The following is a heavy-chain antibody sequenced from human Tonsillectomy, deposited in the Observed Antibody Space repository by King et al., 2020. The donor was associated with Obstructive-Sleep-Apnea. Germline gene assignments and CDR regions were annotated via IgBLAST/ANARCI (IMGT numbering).Heavy chain of an antibody. J-gene: IGHJ3*02. D-gene: IGHD3-10*01. V-gene: IGHV4-4*07. CDR3: ARVRMNPFWFGDRGAFDI. Sequence: VQLQESGPGLVKPSETLSLTCTVSGGSISSYYWSWIRQPAGKGLEWIGRIYTSGSTNYNPSLKSRVTMSVDTSKNQFSLKLGSVTAADTAVYYCARVRMNPFWFGDRGAFDIWGQGTMVIVSS. CDR1: GGSISSYY. CDR2: IYTSGST.